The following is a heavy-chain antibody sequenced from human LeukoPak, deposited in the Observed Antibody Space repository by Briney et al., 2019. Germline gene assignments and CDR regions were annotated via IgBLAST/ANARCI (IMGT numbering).Heavy chain of an antibody. Sequence: ASVKVSCKASRGTFSTHTISWVRQATGQGLEWMGWMNPNSGNTGYAQKFQGRVTMTRNTSISTAYMELSSLRSEDTAVYYCARKFLGSRGYYFDYWGQGTLVTVSS. J-gene: IGHJ4*02. V-gene: IGHV1-8*01. D-gene: IGHD3-10*01. CDR2: MNPNSGNT. CDR3: ARKFLGSRGYYFDY. CDR1: RGTFSTHT.